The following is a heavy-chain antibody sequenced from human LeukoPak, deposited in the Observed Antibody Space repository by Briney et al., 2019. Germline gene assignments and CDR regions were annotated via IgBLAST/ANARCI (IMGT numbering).Heavy chain of an antibody. CDR1: GGSISTYY. J-gene: IGHJ5*02. D-gene: IGHD3-10*01. CDR3: ARDGVFGTFDP. Sequence: KPSEALSLTCTVSGGSISTYYWSWIRQPPGKGLEWIGYIYNSGSTNYNPSLKSRVTISVDTSKNQFSLKLRSVTAADTAVYYCARDGVFGTFDPWGQGTLVTVSS. CDR2: IYNSGST. V-gene: IGHV4-59*01.